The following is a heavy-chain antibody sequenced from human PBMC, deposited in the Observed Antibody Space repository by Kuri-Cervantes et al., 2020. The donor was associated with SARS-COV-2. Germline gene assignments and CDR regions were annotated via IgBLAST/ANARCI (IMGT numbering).Heavy chain of an antibody. V-gene: IGHV3-23*01. CDR1: GFTFSSYA. D-gene: IGHD1-20*01. CDR2: ISGSGGST. Sequence: ETLSLTCAASGFTFSSYAMSWVRQAPGKGLEWVSAISGSGGSTYYADSVKGRFTISRDNSKNTLYLQMNSLRAEDTAVYYCARGNNWNVYGPTYFDYWGQGTLVTVSS. J-gene: IGHJ4*02. CDR3: ARGNNWNVYGPTYFDY.